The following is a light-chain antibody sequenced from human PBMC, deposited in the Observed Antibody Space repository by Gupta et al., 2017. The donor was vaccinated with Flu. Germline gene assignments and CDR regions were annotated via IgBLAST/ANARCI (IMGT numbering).Light chain of an antibody. CDR1: SGSIANNN. CDR2: EDN. J-gene: IGLJ3*02. CDR3: QSSDTTNPWV. V-gene: IGLV6-57*01. Sequence: SGSIANNNVQWYKQRPGSTPTKVIYEDNHRPSGVAARCSGCIDRSSNSASITTSGLKTEDDADYYCQSSDTTNPWVLGGGTKLTVL.